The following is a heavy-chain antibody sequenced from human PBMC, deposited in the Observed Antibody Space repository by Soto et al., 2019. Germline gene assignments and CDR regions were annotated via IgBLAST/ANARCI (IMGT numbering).Heavy chain of an antibody. V-gene: IGHV3-23*01. CDR3: AKEGDFWSGSLVDY. CDR2: ISGSGGST. D-gene: IGHD3-3*01. CDR1: GFTFSSYA. Sequence: EVQLLESGGGLVQPGGSLRLSCAASGFTFSSYAMSWVRQAPGKGLAWVSAISGSGGSTYYADSVKGRFTISRDNSKNTLYLQMNSLRAEDTAVYYCAKEGDFWSGSLVDYWAREPWSPSPQ. J-gene: IGHJ4*02.